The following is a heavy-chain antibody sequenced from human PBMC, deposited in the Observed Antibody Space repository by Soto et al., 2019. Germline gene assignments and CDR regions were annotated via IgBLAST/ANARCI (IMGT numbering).Heavy chain of an antibody. Sequence: GLWRRRPWSASAISHGDKPMGGSRQASGKRLGWVRLITIRAHGVTTEYAASVKGIFTISRDDSKSIAYLQMNSLKVEDTGVYYCTRVVGGYCSCSGRLKTILDYWAPGTLHNV. V-gene: IGHV3-49*03. CDR2: ITIRAHGVTT. CDR3: TRVVGGYCSCSGRLKTILDY. J-gene: IGHJ4*01. CDR1: AISHGDKP. D-gene: IGHD3-10*01.